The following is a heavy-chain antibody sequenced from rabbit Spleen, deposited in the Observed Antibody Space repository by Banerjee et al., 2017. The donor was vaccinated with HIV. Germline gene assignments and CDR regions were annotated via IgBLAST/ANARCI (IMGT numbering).Heavy chain of an antibody. D-gene: IGHD3-1*01. CDR1: GFSFSDRDV. Sequence: QEQLVESGGGLVQPEGSLTLTCKASGFSFSDRDVMCWVRQAPGKGLEWIACINAATGKPVYATWAKGRFTISRTSSTTVTLQMTSLTGADTATYFCARNPHHNSWLWGPGTLVTVS. CDR3: ARNPHHNSWL. J-gene: IGHJ4*01. CDR2: INAATGKP. V-gene: IGHV1S45*01.